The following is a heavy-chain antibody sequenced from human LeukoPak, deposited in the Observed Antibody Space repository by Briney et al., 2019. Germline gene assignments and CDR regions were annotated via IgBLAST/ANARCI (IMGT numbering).Heavy chain of an antibody. J-gene: IGHJ4*02. CDR1: GVSLGSYS. V-gene: IGHV3-21*01. CDR3: ARGILSTGLIDY. CDR2: ISSTSGYI. Sequence: PGGSLRLSCAGSGVSLGSYSMNWVRQAPGRGLERVSSISSTSGYIYYADSVKGRFTISRDNAKNSLFLQMNSLRAEDTAVYYCARGILSTGLIDYWGQGTLVTVSS. D-gene: IGHD1-14*01.